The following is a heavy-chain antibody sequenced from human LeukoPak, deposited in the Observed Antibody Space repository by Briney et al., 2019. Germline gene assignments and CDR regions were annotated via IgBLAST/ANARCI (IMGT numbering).Heavy chain of an antibody. D-gene: IGHD6-19*01. Sequence: SKTLSLTCTVSGGSISSYYWSWIRQPPGKGLEWIGYIYYSGSTNYNPSLKSRVTISVDTSKNQFSLNLNSVTAADTAVYYCARAYSSGWSNLFDYWGQGTLVTVSS. V-gene: IGHV4-59*12. CDR1: GGSISSYY. CDR2: IYYSGST. J-gene: IGHJ4*02. CDR3: ARAYSSGWSNLFDY.